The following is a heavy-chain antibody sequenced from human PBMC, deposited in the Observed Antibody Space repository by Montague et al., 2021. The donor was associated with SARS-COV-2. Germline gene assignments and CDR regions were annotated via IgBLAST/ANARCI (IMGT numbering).Heavy chain of an antibody. CDR2: INPNSGGT. Sequence: SVKVSCKASGYTFTGYYMHWVRQAPGQGLEWMGWINPNSGGTNYAQEFQGRVTMTRDTSISTAYMELSRLRSDDMAVYYCARGQDYVWGSYRYTFWGQGTLVTVSS. J-gene: IGHJ4*02. D-gene: IGHD3-16*02. CDR1: GYTFTGYY. V-gene: IGHV1-2*02. CDR3: ARGQDYVWGSYRYTF.